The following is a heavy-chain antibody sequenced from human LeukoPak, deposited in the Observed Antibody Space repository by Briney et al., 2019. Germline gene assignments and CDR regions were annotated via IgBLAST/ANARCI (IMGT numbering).Heavy chain of an antibody. CDR3: ARSWYSYYYYGMDV. Sequence: ASVTVSCTASGYTFTSYAMHWVRQAPGQRLEWMGWINAGNGNTKYSQKFQGRVTITRDTSASTAYMELSSLRSEDTAVYYCARSWYSYYYYGMDVWGQGTTVTVSS. CDR1: GYTFTSYA. D-gene: IGHD6-13*01. CDR2: INAGNGNT. J-gene: IGHJ6*02. V-gene: IGHV1-3*01.